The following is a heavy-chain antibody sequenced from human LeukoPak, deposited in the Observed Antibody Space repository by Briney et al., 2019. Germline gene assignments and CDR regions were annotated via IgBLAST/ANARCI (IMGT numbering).Heavy chain of an antibody. CDR1: GGSISSGSYY. CDR2: IYTSGST. Sequence: SETLSLTCTVSGGSISSGSYYWSWIRQPAGKGLEWIGRIYTSGSTNYNPSLKSRVTISVDTSKNQFSLKLSSVTAADTAVYYCARELGSSSGFDYWGQGTLVTVSS. J-gene: IGHJ4*02. CDR3: ARELGSSSGFDY. V-gene: IGHV4-61*02. D-gene: IGHD6-6*01.